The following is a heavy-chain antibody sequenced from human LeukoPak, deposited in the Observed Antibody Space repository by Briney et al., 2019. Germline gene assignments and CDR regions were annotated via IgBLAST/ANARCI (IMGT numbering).Heavy chain of an antibody. CDR2: ISGSGGNT. Sequence: GGSLRLSCAASGFTFNSYAMSWVRQAPGKGLEWVSVISGSGGNTYYADSVKGRFTISRDNSKNTLYLQMNSLRAEDTAVYYCAKGGIAVIITTVPIDYWGQGTLVTVSS. D-gene: IGHD3-22*01. CDR1: GFTFNSYA. J-gene: IGHJ4*02. CDR3: AKGGIAVIITTVPIDY. V-gene: IGHV3-23*01.